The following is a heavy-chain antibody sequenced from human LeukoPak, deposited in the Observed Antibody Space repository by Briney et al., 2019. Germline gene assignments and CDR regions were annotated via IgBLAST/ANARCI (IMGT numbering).Heavy chain of an antibody. CDR3: ARSDYGANGGYYYYGMDV. CDR1: GYTFTEYY. CDR2: ISAYNGNT. V-gene: IGHV1-18*04. D-gene: IGHD4-17*01. J-gene: IGHJ6*02. Sequence: ASVKVSCKASGYTFTEYYMHWVRQAPGQGLEWMGWISAYNGNTNYAQKLQGRVTMTTDTSASTAYMEVRSLRSDDTAVYYCARSDYGANGGYYYYGMDVWGQGTTVTVSS.